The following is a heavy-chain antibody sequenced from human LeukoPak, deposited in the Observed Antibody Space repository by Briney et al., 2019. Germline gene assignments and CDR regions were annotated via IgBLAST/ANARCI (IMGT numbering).Heavy chain of an antibody. J-gene: IGHJ5*02. V-gene: IGHV4-59*01. CDR3: ARGGVYDYVWGSYRNNWFDP. D-gene: IGHD3-16*02. CDR2: IYYSGST. Sequence: SETLSLTCTASGASISSYYWSWIRQPPGRGLEWIGYIYYSGSTNYNPSLKSRVTISVDTSKNQFSLKLSSVTAADTAVYYCARGGVYDYVWGSYRNNWFDPGRQGPLVTVSS. CDR1: GASISSYY.